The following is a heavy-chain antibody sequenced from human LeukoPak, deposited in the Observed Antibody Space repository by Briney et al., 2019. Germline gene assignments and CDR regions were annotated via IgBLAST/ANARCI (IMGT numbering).Heavy chain of an antibody. V-gene: IGHV3-23*01. D-gene: IGHD5-24*01. J-gene: IGHJ5*02. CDR3: ARWQQRPIDL. Sequence: PGGSLSLSCAASGFPFSIYPVRCVPRAPVRALEWWLAIFECERNTYYADSVRGRHTISRDNYTNPLYLQMNSQRADGTAVYYCARWQQRPIDLGGQGALVTVSS. CDR1: GFPFSIYP. CDR2: IFECERNT.